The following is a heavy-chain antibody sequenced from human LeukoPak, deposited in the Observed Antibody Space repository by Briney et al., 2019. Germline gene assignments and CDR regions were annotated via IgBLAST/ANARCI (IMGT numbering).Heavy chain of an antibody. D-gene: IGHD6-6*01. CDR2: ICYSGST. Sequence: SETLSLTCTVSGGSISNYYWSWIRQPPGKGLEWIGYICYSGSTNYNPSLKSRVTISIDTSKNQLSLKMTSVTAADTAVYYCARRYTTSTWSFDPWGQGTLVTVSS. V-gene: IGHV4-59*01. J-gene: IGHJ5*02. CDR1: GGSISNYY. CDR3: ARRYTTSTWSFDP.